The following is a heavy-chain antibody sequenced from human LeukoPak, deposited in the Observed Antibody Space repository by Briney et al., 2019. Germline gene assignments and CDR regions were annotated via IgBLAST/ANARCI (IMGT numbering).Heavy chain of an antibody. CDR1: GLTFTTYA. D-gene: IGHD3-22*01. V-gene: IGHV3-23*01. Sequence: GGSLRLSCAASGLTFTTYAMNWVRPAPGKGLEWVSVISGSGGSTYYADSVKGRFTISRDNSKNTLYLEVNSRRAEDTAVYYCATAFYFDSSGPYWYFDLWGRGTLVTVSS. CDR2: ISGSGGST. J-gene: IGHJ2*01. CDR3: ATAFYFDSSGPYWYFDL.